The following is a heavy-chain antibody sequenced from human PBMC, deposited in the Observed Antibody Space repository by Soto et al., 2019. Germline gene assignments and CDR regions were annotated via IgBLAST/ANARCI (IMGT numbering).Heavy chain of an antibody. J-gene: IGHJ4*02. CDR1: GVTFSSYA. CDR3: AKDGSWDGGGGES. CDR2: IIPVFRTS. V-gene: IGHV1-69*18. D-gene: IGHD3-16*01. Sequence: QVQLVQSGAEVKKPGSSVKVSCSASGVTFSSYAFTWVRQAPGQGLEWMGNIIPVFRTSNSAQRFQGRLTISADESSHAVYMELSSLRSADPAVYFCAKDGSWDGGGGESWGQGTLVIVSS.